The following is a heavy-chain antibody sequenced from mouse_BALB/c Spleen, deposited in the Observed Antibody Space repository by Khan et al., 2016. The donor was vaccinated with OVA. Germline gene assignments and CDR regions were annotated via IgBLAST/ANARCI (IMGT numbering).Heavy chain of an antibody. CDR2: INTYTGES. CDR3: ARPPYFSYVLDY. V-gene: IGHV9-3-1*01. D-gene: IGHD2-10*01. Sequence: QIQWVQSGPELKKPGETVKISCKASGFTFTNCGINWVQQAPGKGLRWMGWINTYTGESTYADDFKGRFAFSLETSASTAYLQINNLKNEDTATYFCARPPYFSYVLDYWGQGTSVTVSS. CDR1: GFTFTNCG. J-gene: IGHJ4*01.